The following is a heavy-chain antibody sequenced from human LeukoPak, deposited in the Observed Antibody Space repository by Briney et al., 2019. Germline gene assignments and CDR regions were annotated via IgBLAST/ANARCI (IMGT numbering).Heavy chain of an antibody. CDR3: ASPYDPYYFDC. V-gene: IGHV4-39*01. CDR2: ISFTGSN. J-gene: IGHJ4*02. Sequence: WVRQPPGKGLEWIGSISFTGSNYYNPSLKSRVTISVDTSKNQFSLKLSSVTAADTAVYYCASPYDPYYFDCWGQGTLVTVSP. D-gene: IGHD3-16*01.